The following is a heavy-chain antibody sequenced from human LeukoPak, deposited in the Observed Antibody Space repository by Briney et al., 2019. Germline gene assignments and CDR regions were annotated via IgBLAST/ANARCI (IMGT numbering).Heavy chain of an antibody. D-gene: IGHD1-26*01. CDR1: GGSISSGTYY. V-gene: IGHV4-61*01. Sequence: SETLSLTCTVPGGSISSGTYYWSWIRQPPGKGLEWIGYFYSSGSTNYNPSLKSRVTISVDTSKNQFSLKLSSETAADTAVYYCARDRGSGSYSPFHYWGQGTLVTVSS. CDR2: FYSSGST. J-gene: IGHJ4*02. CDR3: ARDRGSGSYSPFHY.